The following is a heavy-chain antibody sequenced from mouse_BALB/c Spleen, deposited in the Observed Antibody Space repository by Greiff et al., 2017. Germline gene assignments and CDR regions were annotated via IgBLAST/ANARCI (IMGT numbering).Heavy chain of an antibody. CDR1: GFTFSSFG. J-gene: IGHJ2*01. CDR3: ARKNYGNYFDY. D-gene: IGHD1-1*01. Sequence: EVQLVESGGGLVQPGGSRKLSCAASGFTFSSFGMHWVRQAPEKGLEWVAYICSGSSNINYADTVKGRVTITRDKPKNTLFLQLTSLRSEDTAMYYCARKNYGNYFDYWGQGTTLTVSS. CDR2: ICSGSSNI. V-gene: IGHV5-17*02.